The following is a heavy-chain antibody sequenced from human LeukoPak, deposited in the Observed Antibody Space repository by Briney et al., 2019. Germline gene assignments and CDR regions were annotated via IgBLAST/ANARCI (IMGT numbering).Heavy chain of an antibody. CDR3: VRGSSGTAVRGISWAWFDP. D-gene: IGHD3-10*01. J-gene: IGHJ5*02. CDR1: GFTFSSYE. Sequence: GGSLRLSCAASGFTFSSYEMNWVRQAPGKGLEWVSSISSSGATIYYADSVKGRFTISRDNAKSSLYLQMNSLRAEDTAVYYCVRGSSGTAVRGISWAWFDPWGQGTLVTVSS. V-gene: IGHV3-48*03. CDR2: ISSSGATI.